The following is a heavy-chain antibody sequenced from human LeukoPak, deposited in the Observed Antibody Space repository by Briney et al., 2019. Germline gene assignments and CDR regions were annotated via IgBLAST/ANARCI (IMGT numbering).Heavy chain of an antibody. CDR1: GFTFSSYS. CDR3: ARDPDDYGDYDLRYFQH. D-gene: IGHD4-17*01. Sequence: MAGGSLRLSCAASGFTFSSYSMNWVRQAPGKGLEWVSSISSSSSYIYYADSVKGRFTISRDNAKNSLYLQMNSLRAEDTAVYYCARDPDDYGDYDLRYFQHWGQGTLATVSS. CDR2: ISSSSSYI. J-gene: IGHJ1*01. V-gene: IGHV3-21*01.